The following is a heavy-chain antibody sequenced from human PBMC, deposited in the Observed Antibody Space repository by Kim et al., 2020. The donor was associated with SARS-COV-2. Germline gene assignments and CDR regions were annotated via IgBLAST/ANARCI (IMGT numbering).Heavy chain of an antibody. J-gene: IGHJ4*02. Sequence: ANTGKGRFPPPRDNSKNTLYLQMNSLRAEDTAVYYCARNLLRYFGWTPDYWGQGTLVTVSS. V-gene: IGHV3-30*01. CDR3: ARNLLRYFGWTPDY. D-gene: IGHD3-9*01.